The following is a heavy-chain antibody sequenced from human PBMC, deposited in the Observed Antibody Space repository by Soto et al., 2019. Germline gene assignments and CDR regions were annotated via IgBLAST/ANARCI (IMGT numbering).Heavy chain of an antibody. CDR2: IKSKTDGGTT. CDR1: GFTSSNAW. V-gene: IGHV3-15*07. D-gene: IGHD3-22*01. CDR3: TTEYYYDSSGYDDAFDI. Sequence: EVQLVESGGGLVKPGGSLRLSCAASGFTSSNAWMNWVRQAPGKGLEWVGRIKSKTDGGTTDYAAPVKGRFTISRDDSKNTLYLQMNSLKTEDTAVYYCTTEYYYDSSGYDDAFDIWGQGTMVTVSS. J-gene: IGHJ3*02.